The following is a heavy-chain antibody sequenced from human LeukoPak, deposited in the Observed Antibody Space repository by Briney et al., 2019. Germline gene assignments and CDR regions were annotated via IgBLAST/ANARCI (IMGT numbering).Heavy chain of an antibody. CDR1: GFTFSNYA. J-gene: IGHJ4*02. CDR2: ISYDGSNK. Sequence: GGSLRLSCAASGFTFSNYALHWVRQAPGKGLEWVAVISYDGSNKYYADSVKGRFTISRDNSKNTLYLQMNSLRAEDTAVYYCARDYDFWSGTTHFDYWGQGTLVTVSS. CDR3: ARDYDFWSGTTHFDY. D-gene: IGHD3-3*01. V-gene: IGHV3-30-3*01.